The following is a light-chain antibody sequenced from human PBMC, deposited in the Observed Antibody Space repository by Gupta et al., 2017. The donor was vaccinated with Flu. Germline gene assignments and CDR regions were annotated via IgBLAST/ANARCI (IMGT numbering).Light chain of an antibody. V-gene: IGKV2-28*01. CDR1: QSLLHSNGYNY. CDR3: RQALQNPPYS. CDR2: LGS. Sequence: DIVMTQSPLPLPVTPGEPASISCRSSQSLLHSNGYNYLDWYLQKPGQSPQLLIYLGSNRDAGVSDRFSGSGSGKDFTLKISRGEAEDVGVYYCRQALQNPPYSFGQGTKLEIK. J-gene: IGKJ2*03.